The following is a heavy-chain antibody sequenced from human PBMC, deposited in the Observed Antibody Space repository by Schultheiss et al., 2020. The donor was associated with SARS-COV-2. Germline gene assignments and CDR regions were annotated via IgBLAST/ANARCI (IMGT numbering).Heavy chain of an antibody. CDR2: IRYDGSNK. Sequence: GESLKISCAASGFTFSSYGMHWVRQAPGKGLEWVAFIRYDGSNKYYADSVKGRFTISRDNSKNTLYLQMNSLRAEDTAVYYCARDPSHYYYGSGSWGFDYWGQGTLVTVSS. CDR3: ARDPSHYYYGSGSWGFDY. CDR1: GFTFSSYG. V-gene: IGHV3-30*02. D-gene: IGHD3-10*01. J-gene: IGHJ4*02.